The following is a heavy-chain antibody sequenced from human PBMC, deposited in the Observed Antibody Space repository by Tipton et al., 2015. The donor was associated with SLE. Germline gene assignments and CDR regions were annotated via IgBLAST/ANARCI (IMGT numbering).Heavy chain of an antibody. CDR2: ICYSGST. Sequence: TLSLTCTVSGGSISSGSYYWGWIRQPPGKGLEWIGSICYSGSTFYNPSLKSRVTISIDTSKNQFSLKLNSVTAADTAVYYCARLRSSSIWGQGTLVTVSS. D-gene: IGHD6-6*01. CDR3: ARLRSSSI. CDR1: GGSISSGSYY. V-gene: IGHV4-39*01. J-gene: IGHJ4*02.